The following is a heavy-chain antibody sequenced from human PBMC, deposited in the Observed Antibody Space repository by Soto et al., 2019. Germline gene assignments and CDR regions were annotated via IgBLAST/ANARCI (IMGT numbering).Heavy chain of an antibody. CDR1: GDSVSSNSAA. D-gene: IGHD3-3*01. J-gene: IGHJ5*02. V-gene: IGHV6-1*01. CDR3: ARGMDGEDFWLNWFDP. CDR2: TYYRSKWYN. Sequence: PSQTLSLTCAISGDSVSSNSAAWNWIRQSPSRGLEWLGRTYYRSKWYNDYAVSVKSRITINPDTSKNQFSLQLNSVTPEDTVVYYCARGMDGEDFWLNWFDPWGQGTLVTVCS.